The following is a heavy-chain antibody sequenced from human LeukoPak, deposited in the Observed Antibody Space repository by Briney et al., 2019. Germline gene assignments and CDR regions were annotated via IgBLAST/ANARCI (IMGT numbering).Heavy chain of an antibody. CDR3: AKDDGYRPY. V-gene: IGHV3-30*18. CDR1: GFTFSSYG. Sequence: GGSLRLSCAASGFTFSSYGMHWVRQAPGKGLEWVAVISYDGSNKYYEDSVKGRFTISRDNSKNTLYLQMNSLRAEDTAVYYCAKDDGYRPYWGQGTLVTVSS. J-gene: IGHJ4*02. D-gene: IGHD6-13*01. CDR2: ISYDGSNK.